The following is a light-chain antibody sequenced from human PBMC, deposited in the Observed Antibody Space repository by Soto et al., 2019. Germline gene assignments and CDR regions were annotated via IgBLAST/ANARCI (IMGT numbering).Light chain of an antibody. CDR1: QSFSNTY. J-gene: IGKJ1*01. Sequence: DIVLTQSPGTLSLSPGERATLSCRASQSFSNTYLAWYQQKPGQAPRLLIYGTSSRATVSTDRFSGSGSGTDFTLTISRLEPEDFAVYYCQEYGSSRTFGQRTKVEIK. CDR2: GTS. CDR3: QEYGSSRT. V-gene: IGKV3-20*01.